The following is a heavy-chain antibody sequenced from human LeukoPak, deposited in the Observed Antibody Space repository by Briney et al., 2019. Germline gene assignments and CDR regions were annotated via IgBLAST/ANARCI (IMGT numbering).Heavy chain of an antibody. Sequence: GGSLRLSCVASGFTFSMSTMNWVRQAPGKGLEWVSFISRSSSKIHYADSVKGRFTVSRDNAKNSLYLQMNSLRVEDTAMYFWGRDIVGASGFGAFDIWGQGTMVTVSS. J-gene: IGHJ3*02. CDR3: GRDIVGASGFGAFDI. D-gene: IGHD1-26*01. CDR2: ISRSSSKI. CDR1: GFTFSMST. V-gene: IGHV3-21*01.